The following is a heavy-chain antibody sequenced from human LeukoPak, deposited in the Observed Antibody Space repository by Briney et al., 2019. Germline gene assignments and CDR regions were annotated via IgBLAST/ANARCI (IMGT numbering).Heavy chain of an antibody. CDR1: GGSISSSSYY. J-gene: IGHJ4*02. CDR3: ARGVVRGPIDY. V-gene: IGHV4-39*07. D-gene: IGHD3-10*01. CDR2: IYYSGST. Sequence: TSETLSLTCTVSGGSISSSSYYWGWIRQPPGKGLEWIGSIYYSGSTYYNPSLKSRVTISVDTSKNQFSLKLSSVTAADTAVYYCARGVVRGPIDYWGQGTLVTVSS.